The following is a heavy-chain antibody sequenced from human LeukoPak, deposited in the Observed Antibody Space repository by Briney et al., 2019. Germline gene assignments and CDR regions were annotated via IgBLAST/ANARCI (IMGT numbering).Heavy chain of an antibody. V-gene: IGHV3-30*02. CDR1: GFTFSSYG. Sequence: GGSLRLSCAASGFTFSSYGMHWVRQAPGKGLEGVAFIRYDGSNKYYADSVKGRFTISRDNSKNTLYLQMNSLRAEDTAVYYCAKDLMHQRAYYYYYMDVWGKGTTVTVSS. D-gene: IGHD1-1*01. J-gene: IGHJ6*03. CDR2: IRYDGSNK. CDR3: AKDLMHQRAYYYYYMDV.